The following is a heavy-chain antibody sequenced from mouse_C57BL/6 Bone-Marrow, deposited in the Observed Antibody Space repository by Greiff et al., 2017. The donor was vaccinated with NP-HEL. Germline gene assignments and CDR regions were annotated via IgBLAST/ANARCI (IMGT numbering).Heavy chain of an antibody. D-gene: IGHD2-3*01. CDR3: ARDGYYWAY. J-gene: IGHJ3*01. CDR1: GYTFTSYW. Sequence: VQLQQSGAELAKPGASVKLSCKASGYTFTSYWMHWVKQRPGQGLEWIGYINPSSGYTKYNQKFKDKATLTEDKSSSTAYMQLSSLTYEDSAVYYCARDGYYWAYWGQGTLVTVSA. V-gene: IGHV1-7*01. CDR2: INPSSGYT.